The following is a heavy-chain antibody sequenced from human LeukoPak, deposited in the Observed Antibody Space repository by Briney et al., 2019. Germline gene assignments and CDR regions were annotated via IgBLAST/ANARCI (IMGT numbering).Heavy chain of an antibody. CDR3: AKTGAYGDYGGIDY. Sequence: PGGSLRLSCAASGFTFSSYAMSWVRQAPGKGLEWVSAISGSGGSTYYADSVKGRFTISRDNPKNTLYLQMNSLRAEDTAVYYCAKTGAYGDYGGIDYWGQGTLVTVSS. CDR2: ISGSGGST. D-gene: IGHD4-17*01. CDR1: GFTFSSYA. V-gene: IGHV3-23*01. J-gene: IGHJ4*02.